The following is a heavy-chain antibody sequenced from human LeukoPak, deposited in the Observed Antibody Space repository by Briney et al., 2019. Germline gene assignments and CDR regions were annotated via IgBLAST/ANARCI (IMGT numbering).Heavy chain of an antibody. D-gene: IGHD2-15*01. Sequence: GGSLRLSCAASGFTFSSYAMSWVRQAPGKGLEWVSAISGSGGSTYYADSAKGRFTISRDNSKNTLYLQMNSLRAEDTAVYYCAKTGDCSGGSCHTWGQGTLVTVSS. J-gene: IGHJ5*02. CDR3: AKTGDCSGGSCHT. CDR2: ISGSGGST. CDR1: GFTFSSYA. V-gene: IGHV3-23*01.